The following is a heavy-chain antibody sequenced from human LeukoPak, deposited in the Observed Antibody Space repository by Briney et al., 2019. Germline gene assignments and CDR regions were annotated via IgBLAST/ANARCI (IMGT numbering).Heavy chain of an antibody. CDR3: ARVSGAGRTIDAFDI. CDR1: GFTFSSYS. Sequence: GGSLRLSCAASGFTFSSYSMNWVRQAPGKGLEWVSSISSSSSYIYYADSVKGRFTISRDNAKNSLYLQMNSLRAEDTAVYYCARVSGAGRTIDAFDIWGQGTVVTVSS. CDR2: ISSSSSYI. V-gene: IGHV3-21*01. J-gene: IGHJ3*02. D-gene: IGHD2-15*01.